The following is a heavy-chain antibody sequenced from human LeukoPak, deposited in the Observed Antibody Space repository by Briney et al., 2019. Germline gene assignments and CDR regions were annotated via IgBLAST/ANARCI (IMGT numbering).Heavy chain of an antibody. CDR3: AKFRSWTHDAFDI. D-gene: IGHD3/OR15-3a*01. V-gene: IGHV3-23*01. J-gene: IGHJ3*02. CDR1: GFTFSSYA. CDR2: ISGSGGST. Sequence: GGSLSLSCAASGFTFSSYAMSWVRQAPGKGLEWVSAISGSGGSTYYADSVKGRFAISRDNSKNPPYLQMNSLRAEDTAVYYCAKFRSWTHDAFDIWGQGTMVTASS.